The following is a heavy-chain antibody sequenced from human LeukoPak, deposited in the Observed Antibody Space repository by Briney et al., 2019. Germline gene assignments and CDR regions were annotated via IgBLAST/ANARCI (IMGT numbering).Heavy chain of an antibody. V-gene: IGHV3-48*02. Sequence: GGSLRLSCAASGFTFRDFSMHWVRQAPGKGLEWVSYISSSSSTIYYADSVKGRFTISRDNAKNSLYLQMNSLRDEDTAVYYCARDRGSSGIFDYWGQGTLVTVSS. CDR3: ARDRGSSGIFDY. J-gene: IGHJ4*02. CDR1: GFTFRDFS. D-gene: IGHD1-26*01. CDR2: ISSSSSTI.